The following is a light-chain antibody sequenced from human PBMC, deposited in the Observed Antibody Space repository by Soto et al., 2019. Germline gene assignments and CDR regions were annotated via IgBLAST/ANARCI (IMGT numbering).Light chain of an antibody. J-gene: IGKJ1*01. CDR2: GAS. Sequence: EIVMTQSPATLSVSPGERATLSCRASQSVSSNLAWYQQKPGQAPRLLIYGASTRATGIPARFSGSGSGTEFTLTISSLQSEDFAVYYCHQYNYWPPRRTFGQGTKVEIK. CDR1: QSVSSN. CDR3: HQYNYWPPRRT. V-gene: IGKV3-15*01.